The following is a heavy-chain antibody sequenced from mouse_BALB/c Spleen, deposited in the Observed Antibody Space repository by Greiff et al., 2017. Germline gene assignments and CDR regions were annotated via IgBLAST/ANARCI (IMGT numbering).Heavy chain of an antibody. D-gene: IGHD2-10*01. CDR1: GYSITSDYA. J-gene: IGHJ4*01. CDR3: ARRGAYYGNYDYAMDY. V-gene: IGHV3-2*02. Sequence: EVKLMESGPGLVKPSQSLSLTCTVTGYSITSDYAWNWIRQFPGNKLEWMGYISYSGSTSYNPSLKSRISITRDTSKNQFFLQLNSVTTEDTATYYCARRGAYYGNYDYAMDYWGQGTSVTVSS. CDR2: ISYSGST.